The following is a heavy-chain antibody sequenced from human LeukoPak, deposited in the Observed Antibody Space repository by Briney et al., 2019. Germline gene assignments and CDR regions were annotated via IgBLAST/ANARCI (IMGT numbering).Heavy chain of an antibody. CDR2: INAGNGNT. V-gene: IGHV1-18*01. Sequence: ASVKLSCKASGYTFTSYGISWVRKAPGQGLEWMGWINAGNGNTKYSQKFQGRVTITRDTSASTAYMQLRSLRSEDTAVYYCGRDSMVMFGGVVVRRGGDFDYWGQGTLVTVSS. CDR1: GYTFTSYG. D-gene: IGHD3-16*01. CDR3: GRDSMVMFGGVVVRRGGDFDY. J-gene: IGHJ4*02.